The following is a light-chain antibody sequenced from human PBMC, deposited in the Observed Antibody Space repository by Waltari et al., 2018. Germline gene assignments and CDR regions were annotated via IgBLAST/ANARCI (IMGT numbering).Light chain of an antibody. CDR1: ILAGKY. CDR2: QDN. Sequence: SFELTQTPSVSVSPGQTASITCSGDILAGKYGSWYQHQPGQSPVLVIYQDNLRPSGIPERFSGSNSGNTATLTISGTQAMDEADYYCAAWDNSTFVLFGGGTKVTVL. J-gene: IGLJ2*01. V-gene: IGLV3-1*01. CDR3: AAWDNSTFVL.